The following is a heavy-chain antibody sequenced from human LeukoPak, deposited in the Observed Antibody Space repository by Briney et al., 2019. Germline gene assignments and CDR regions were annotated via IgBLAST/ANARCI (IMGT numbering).Heavy chain of an antibody. Sequence: PSETLSLTCTVSGGSISSSSYYWGWIRQPPGKGLEWIGSIYYSGSTYYNPSLKSRVTISVDTSKNQFSLKLSSVTAADTAVYYCARDSGSSGWYDYWGQGTLVTVSS. CDR3: ARDSGSSGWYDY. CDR1: GGSISSSSYY. D-gene: IGHD6-19*01. V-gene: IGHV4-39*07. J-gene: IGHJ4*02. CDR2: IYYSGST.